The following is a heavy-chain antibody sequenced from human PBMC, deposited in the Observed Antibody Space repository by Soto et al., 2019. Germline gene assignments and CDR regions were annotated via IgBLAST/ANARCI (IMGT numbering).Heavy chain of an antibody. Sequence: PSETLSLTCAVYGGSFSGYYWSWIRQPPGKGLEWIGEINHSGSTNYNPSLKSRVTISVDTSKNQFSLKLSSVTAADTAVYYCARGHYDSSGYPDYWGQATLVTVSS. CDR2: INHSGST. V-gene: IGHV4-34*01. D-gene: IGHD3-22*01. CDR1: GGSFSGYY. J-gene: IGHJ4*02. CDR3: ARGHYDSSGYPDY.